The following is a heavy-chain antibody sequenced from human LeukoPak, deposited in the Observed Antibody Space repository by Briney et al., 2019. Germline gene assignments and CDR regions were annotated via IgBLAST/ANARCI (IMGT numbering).Heavy chain of an antibody. CDR3: ARDRWFGELSYWFDP. CDR1: GGPISSYY. V-gene: IGHV4-59*01. CDR2: IYYSGST. Sequence: SEALSLTCTVSGGPISSYYWSWIRQPPGKGLEWIGYIYYSGSTNYNPSLKSRVTISVDTSKNQFSLKLSSVTAADTAVYYCARDRWFGELSYWFDPWGQGTLVTVSS. D-gene: IGHD3-10*01. J-gene: IGHJ5*02.